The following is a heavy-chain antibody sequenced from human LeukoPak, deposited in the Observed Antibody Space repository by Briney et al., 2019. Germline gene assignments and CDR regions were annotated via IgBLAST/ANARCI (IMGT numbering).Heavy chain of an antibody. CDR2: INHSGST. Sequence: SETLSLTCAVYGGSFSGYYWSWIRQPPGKGLEWIGEINHSGSTNYNPSLKSRVTISVDTSKNQFSLKRSSVTAADTAVYYCARGFRRLESWGQGTLVTVSS. D-gene: IGHD6-19*01. V-gene: IGHV4-34*01. CDR1: GGSFSGYY. J-gene: IGHJ4*02. CDR3: ARGFRRLES.